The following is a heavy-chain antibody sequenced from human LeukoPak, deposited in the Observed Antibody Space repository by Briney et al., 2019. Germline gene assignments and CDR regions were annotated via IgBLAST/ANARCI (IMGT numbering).Heavy chain of an antibody. D-gene: IGHD3-22*01. Sequence: GGSLRLSCAVSGFTSSSYWMHWVRQAPGKGLEWVGRIKSKTDGGTTDYAAPVKGRFTISRDDSKNTLYLQMNSLKTEDTAVYYRTTDLPSSGYYSLDYWGQGTLVTVSS. J-gene: IGHJ4*02. CDR3: TTDLPSSGYYSLDY. CDR1: GFTSSSYW. CDR2: IKSKTDGGTT. V-gene: IGHV3-15*01.